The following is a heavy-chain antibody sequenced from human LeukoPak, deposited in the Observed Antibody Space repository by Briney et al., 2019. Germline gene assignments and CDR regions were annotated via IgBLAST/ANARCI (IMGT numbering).Heavy chain of an antibody. CDR2: IYPGDFDT. J-gene: IGHJ4*02. CDR3: ARRLAAAGLSDYYFDY. V-gene: IGHV5-51*01. D-gene: IGHD6-13*01. Sequence: GESLKISCKGSGYSFTSYWIGWVRQMPGKGLEWMGIIYPGDFDTRYSPSFQGQVTISADESISTAYLQWSSLKASDTAMYYCARRLAAAGLSDYYFDYWGQGTLVTVSS. CDR1: GYSFTSYW.